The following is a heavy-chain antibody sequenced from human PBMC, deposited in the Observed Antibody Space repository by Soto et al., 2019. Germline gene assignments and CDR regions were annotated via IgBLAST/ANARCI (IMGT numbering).Heavy chain of an antibody. V-gene: IGHV3-33*01. D-gene: IGHD4-17*01. Sequence: QVQLVESGGGVVQPGRSLRLSCAASGFTFSSYGMHWVRQAPGKGLEWVAVIWYDGSNKYYADSVKGRFTISRDNSKNKLYLQMNSLRAEDTAVYYCARGRTGRWYGDYAEDYWGQGTLVTVSS. CDR2: IWYDGSNK. CDR3: ARGRTGRWYGDYAEDY. J-gene: IGHJ4*02. CDR1: GFTFSSYG.